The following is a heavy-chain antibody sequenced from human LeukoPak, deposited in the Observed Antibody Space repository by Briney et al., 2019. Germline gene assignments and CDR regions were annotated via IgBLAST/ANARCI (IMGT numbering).Heavy chain of an antibody. J-gene: IGHJ4*02. CDR2: ISSSGSTI. Sequence: GGSLRLSCAASEFTFSSYEMNWVRQAPGKGLEWVSYISSSGSTILYADSVKGRFSISRDNAKNSLFLLMNSLRAGDTAVYYCAREKASTTGTTDYDYWGQGTLVTVSS. CDR3: AREKASTTGTTDYDY. CDR1: EFTFSSYE. D-gene: IGHD1-1*01. V-gene: IGHV3-48*03.